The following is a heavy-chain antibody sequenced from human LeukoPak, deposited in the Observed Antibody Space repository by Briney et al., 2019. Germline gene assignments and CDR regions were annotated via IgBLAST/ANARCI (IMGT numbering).Heavy chain of an antibody. V-gene: IGHV4-59*01. CDR3: ARTLSESYYYYGTDV. CDR1: GGSISSYY. CDR2: LYYSGRT. J-gene: IGHJ6*02. D-gene: IGHD6-19*01. Sequence: SETLSLTCTVSGGSISSYYWSWIRQPPGKGLEWIGYLYYSGRTNYNPSLKSRVTISVDTSKNQLSLKLSSVTAADTAVYYCARTLSESYYYYGTDVWGQGTTVTVSS.